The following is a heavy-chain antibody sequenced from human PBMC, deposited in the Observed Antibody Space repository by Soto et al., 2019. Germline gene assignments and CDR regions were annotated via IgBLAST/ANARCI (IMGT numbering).Heavy chain of an antibody. CDR2: ISSSSNYI. V-gene: IGHV3-21*01. CDR1: GFTFGSYS. D-gene: IGHD3-10*01. Sequence: EVQLVESGGGLVKPGGSLRLSCAASGFTFGSYSMNWVRQAPGKGLEWVSPISSSSNYIYYADSVKGRFTISRDNAKNSLYVQMNSLRAEDTAVYFCARDTTYYYSASGTYYRRYFDYWGQGTLVTVSS. J-gene: IGHJ4*02. CDR3: ARDTTYYYSASGTYYRRYFDY.